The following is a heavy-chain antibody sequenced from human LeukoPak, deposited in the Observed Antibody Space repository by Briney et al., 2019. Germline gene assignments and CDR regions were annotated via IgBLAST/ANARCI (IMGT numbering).Heavy chain of an antibody. Sequence: GGSLRLSCAAAGFNFTDYWMQWVRQAPGKGLVWVSRINTDGSSTNYADSVKGRFTISRDNAKNTLYLQMNGLRAEDTAVYYCGGSGNLFDYWGQGTLVTVSS. CDR1: GFNFTDYW. J-gene: IGHJ4*02. D-gene: IGHD3-10*01. CDR3: GGSGNLFDY. CDR2: INTDGSST. V-gene: IGHV3-74*01.